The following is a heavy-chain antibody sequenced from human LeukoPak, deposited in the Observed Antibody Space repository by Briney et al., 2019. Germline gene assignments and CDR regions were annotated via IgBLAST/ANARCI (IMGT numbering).Heavy chain of an antibody. CDR3: AKETWITGTQGPPFDP. J-gene: IGHJ5*02. Sequence: GGSLRLSCAASGFTFSSYAMHWVRQAPGKGLEWVAVISYDGSNKYYADSVKGRFTISRDNSKNTLFPQMNSLRAEDTAVYYCAKETWITGTQGPPFDPWGQGTLVTVSS. CDR2: ISYDGSNK. CDR1: GFTFSSYA. D-gene: IGHD1-20*01. V-gene: IGHV3-30-3*01.